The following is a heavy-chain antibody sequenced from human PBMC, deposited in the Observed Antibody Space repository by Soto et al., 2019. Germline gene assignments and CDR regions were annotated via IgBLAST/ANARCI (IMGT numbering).Heavy chain of an antibody. V-gene: IGHV3-30*18. J-gene: IGHJ4*02. CDR2: ISYDGSNK. Sequence: GGSLRLSCAASGFTFSSYGMHWVRQAPGKGLEWVAVISYDGSNKYYADSVKGRFTISRDNSKNTLYLQMNSLRAEDTAVYYCAKDPAPVVAASHYFDYWGQGTLVTVSS. D-gene: IGHD2-15*01. CDR1: GFTFSSYG. CDR3: AKDPAPVVAASHYFDY.